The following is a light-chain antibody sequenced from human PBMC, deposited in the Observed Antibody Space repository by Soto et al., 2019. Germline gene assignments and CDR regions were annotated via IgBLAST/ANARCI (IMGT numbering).Light chain of an antibody. CDR1: QGSSRW. J-gene: IGKJ5*01. V-gene: IGKV1-27*01. Sequence: NQVTPVPSYPVSVFRGTVPITFRASQGSSRWLAWYQQKQGKVPKLLIYDASTLQSGVPSRFSGSGSGTALTITISSLQPEDDDTYDCQKYNSDPITFGQGTRLEIK. CDR3: QKYNSDPIT. CDR2: DAS.